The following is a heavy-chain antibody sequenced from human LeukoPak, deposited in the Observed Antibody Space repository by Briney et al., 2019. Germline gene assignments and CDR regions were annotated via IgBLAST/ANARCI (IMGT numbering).Heavy chain of an antibody. J-gene: IGHJ4*02. V-gene: IGHV3-30*03. CDR3: ARPSYNSGSFFDY. D-gene: IGHD3-10*01. CDR2: ISYDGRNK. Sequence: GRSLRLSCAASGFTFSSYGMHWVRQAPGKGLEWVAVISYDGRNKYYADSVKGRFTISRDNSKNTLYLQMNSLRAEDTAVYYCARPSYNSGSFFDYWGQGTLVTVSS. CDR1: GFTFSSYG.